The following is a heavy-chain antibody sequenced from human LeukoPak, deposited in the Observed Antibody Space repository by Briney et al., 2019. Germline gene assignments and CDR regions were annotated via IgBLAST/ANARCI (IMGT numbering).Heavy chain of an antibody. Sequence: SETLSLTCAVSGYSISSGYYWGWIRQPPGKGLEWIGSIYHSGSTYYNPSLKSRVTISVDTSKNQFSLKLSSVTAADTAVYYCSRWRFGNLPSFDPWGQGTLVTVSS. V-gene: IGHV4-38-2*01. J-gene: IGHJ5*02. CDR2: IYHSGST. CDR1: GYSISSGYY. D-gene: IGHD3-10*01. CDR3: SRWRFGNLPSFDP.